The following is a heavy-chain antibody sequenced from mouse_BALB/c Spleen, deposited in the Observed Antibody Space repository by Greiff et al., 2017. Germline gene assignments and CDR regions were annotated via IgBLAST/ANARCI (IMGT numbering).Heavy chain of an antibody. D-gene: IGHD1-1*01. J-gene: IGHJ3*01. CDR2: IDPANGNT. CDR3: ARHYYGSSPFAY. V-gene: IGHV14-3*02. Sequence: EVMLVESGAELVKPGASVKLSCTASGFNIKDTYMHWVKQRPEQGLEWIGRIDPANGNTKYDPKFQGKATITADTSSNTAYLQLSSLTSEDTAVYYCARHYYGSSPFAYWGQGTLVTVSA. CDR1: GFNIKDTY.